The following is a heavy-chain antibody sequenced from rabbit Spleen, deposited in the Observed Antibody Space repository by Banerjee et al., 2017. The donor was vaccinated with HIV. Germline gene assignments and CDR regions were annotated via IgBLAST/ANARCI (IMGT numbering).Heavy chain of an antibody. CDR2: INTYTTKT. D-gene: IGHD1-1*01. J-gene: IGHJ4*01. CDR3: ARDLSSVVGWNFNL. Sequence: QEQLVESGGGLVQPGASLTLTCKASGFSFSDRDVMCWVRQAPGKGLQWIACINTYTTKTVYATWATGRFTISRTSSTTVTLRMTSLTAADTATYFCARDLSSVVGWNFNLWGPGTLVTVS. V-gene: IGHV1S45*01. CDR1: GFSFSDRDV.